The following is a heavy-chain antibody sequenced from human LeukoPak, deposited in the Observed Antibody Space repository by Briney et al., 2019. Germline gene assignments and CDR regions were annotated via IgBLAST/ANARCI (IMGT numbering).Heavy chain of an antibody. Sequence: GGSLRLSCAASGFTFSTFSTHNMNWVRQAPGKGLKWVSTITSSSVYRYYADSVKGRFTISRDNAKNSLFLQMNSLRAEDTAVYYCARANSGSYPWGIFDSWGQGTLVTVSS. D-gene: IGHD1-26*01. CDR1: GFTFSTFSTHN. CDR2: ITSSSVYR. J-gene: IGHJ4*02. V-gene: IGHV3-21*01. CDR3: ARANSGSYPWGIFDS.